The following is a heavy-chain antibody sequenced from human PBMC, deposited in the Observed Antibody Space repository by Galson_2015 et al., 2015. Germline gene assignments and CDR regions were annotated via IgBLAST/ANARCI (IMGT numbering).Heavy chain of an antibody. CDR2: INPSGGST. CDR3: ARDLIDFWSGYQPGYYYYYGMDV. V-gene: IGHV1-46*01. J-gene: IGHJ6*02. D-gene: IGHD3-3*01. Sequence: SVKVSCKASGYTFTSYYMHWVRQAPGQGLEWMGIINPSGGSTSHAQKFQGRVTMTRDTSTSTVYMELSSLRSEDTAVYYCARDLIDFWSGYQPGYYYYYGMDVWGQGTTVTVSS. CDR1: GYTFTSYY.